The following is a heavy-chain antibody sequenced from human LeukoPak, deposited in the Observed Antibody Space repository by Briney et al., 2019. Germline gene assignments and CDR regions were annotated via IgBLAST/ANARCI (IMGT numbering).Heavy chain of an antibody. V-gene: IGHV4-38-2*02. CDR1: GYSISSGYY. CDR2: IYHSGST. D-gene: IGHD3-10*01. J-gene: IGHJ4*02. CDR3: ARDPSGLTLYFDY. Sequence: SETLSLTCTVSGYSISSGYYWGWIRQPPGKGLEWIGSIYHSGSTYYNPSLKSRVTISVDTSKNQFSLKLSSVTAADTAVYYCARDPSGLTLYFDYWGQGTLVTVSS.